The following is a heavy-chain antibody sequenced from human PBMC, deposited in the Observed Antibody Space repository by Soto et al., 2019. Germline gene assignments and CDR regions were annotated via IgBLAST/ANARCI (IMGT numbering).Heavy chain of an antibody. Sequence: VGSLRLSCAASGFTFSSYWMSWVRQAPGKGLEWVANIKQDGSEKYYVDSVKGRFTISRDNAKNSLYLQMNSLRAEDTAVYYCARAVRSDYDFWSGYPYYYYYYGMDVWGQGTTVTAP. CDR1: GFTFSSYW. V-gene: IGHV3-7*03. CDR3: ARAVRSDYDFWSGYPYYYYYYGMDV. J-gene: IGHJ6*02. CDR2: IKQDGSEK. D-gene: IGHD3-3*01.